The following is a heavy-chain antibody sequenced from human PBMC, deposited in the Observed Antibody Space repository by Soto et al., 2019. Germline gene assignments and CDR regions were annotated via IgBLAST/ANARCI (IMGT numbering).Heavy chain of an antibody. V-gene: IGHV1-2*02. CDR2: INPNSGDT. CDR1: GYTFTGYY. CDR3: AKGGAIVAAGTRVYLYNAMDV. D-gene: IGHD1-26*01. J-gene: IGHJ6*02. Sequence: ASVKVSCKASGYTFTGYYVHRVRQAPGQGLEWMGWINPNSGDTYLAQRFQGRVTMNRDTSIGTAYMELRGLTSDDTAEYYCAKGGAIVAAGTRVYLYNAMDVWGQGTTVTVSS.